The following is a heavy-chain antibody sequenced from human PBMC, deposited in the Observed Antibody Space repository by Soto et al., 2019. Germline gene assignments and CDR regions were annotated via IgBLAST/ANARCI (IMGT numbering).Heavy chain of an antibody. Sequence: HPGGSLRLSCAASGFTVSSNYMSWVRQAPGKGLEWVSVIYSGGSTYYADSVKGRFTISRDNSKNTLYLQMNSLRAEDTAVYYCARDLTIFGVVTGWFDPWGQGTLVTVS. V-gene: IGHV3-53*01. CDR2: IYSGGST. J-gene: IGHJ5*02. CDR3: ARDLTIFGVVTGWFDP. D-gene: IGHD3-3*01. CDR1: GFTVSSNY.